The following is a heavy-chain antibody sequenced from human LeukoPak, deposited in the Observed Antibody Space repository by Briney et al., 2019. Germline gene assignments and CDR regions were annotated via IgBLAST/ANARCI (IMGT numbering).Heavy chain of an antibody. Sequence: PGGSLRLSCETSGFTFRHYVMHWVRQAPGKGLEWVAVISYDGNKKYYADSVKGRFTISRDNSNYTLSLQMNSLKSEDAALYYCARARIRARSGASDVWGQGTMVSVSS. CDR1: GFTFRHYV. V-gene: IGHV3-30*01. J-gene: IGHJ3*01. CDR3: ARARIRARSGASDV. CDR2: ISYDGNKK. D-gene: IGHD6-6*01.